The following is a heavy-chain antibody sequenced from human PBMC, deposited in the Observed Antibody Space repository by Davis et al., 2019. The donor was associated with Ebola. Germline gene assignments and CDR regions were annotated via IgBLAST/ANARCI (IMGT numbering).Heavy chain of an antibody. Sequence: GESLKISCAASGFTFSDYYMSWIRQAPGKGLEWVSYISSSGSTIYYADSVKGRFTISRDNAKNSLYLQMNSLRAEDTAVYYCARELVVYAMGYYYYYGMDVWGQGTTVTVSS. CDR2: ISSSGSTI. V-gene: IGHV3-11*04. D-gene: IGHD2-8*02. CDR3: ARELVVYAMGYYYYYGMDV. CDR1: GFTFSDYY. J-gene: IGHJ6*02.